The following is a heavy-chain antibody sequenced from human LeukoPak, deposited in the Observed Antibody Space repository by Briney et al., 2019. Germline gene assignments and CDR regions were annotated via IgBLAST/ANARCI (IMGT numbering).Heavy chain of an antibody. CDR1: NGSFSDYY. V-gene: IGHV4-34*01. J-gene: IGHJ4*02. D-gene: IGHD4-17*01. CDR3: ARSGRYGDYGVCDY. CDR2: VNHSGST. Sequence: PSETLSLTRAVYNGSFSDYYWSWIRQPPGKGLEWIGEVNHSGSTNYNPSLKSRVTISVDTSKNQFSLKLSSVTAADTAVYYCARSGRYGDYGVCDYWGQGTLVTVSS.